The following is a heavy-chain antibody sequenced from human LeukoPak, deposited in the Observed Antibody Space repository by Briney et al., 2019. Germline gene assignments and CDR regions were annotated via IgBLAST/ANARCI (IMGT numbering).Heavy chain of an antibody. CDR1: GYTFTSYA. CDR2: INAGNGNT. V-gene: IGHV1-3*01. D-gene: IGHD6-19*01. J-gene: IGHJ4*02. CDR3: ARVGRESSTGWLDY. Sequence: GASVKVSCKASGYTFTSYAMHWVRQAPGQRLEWTGWINAGNGNTKYSQKFQGRVTITRDTSASTAYMELSSLRSDDTAVYYCARVGRESSTGWLDYWGQGTLVTVSS.